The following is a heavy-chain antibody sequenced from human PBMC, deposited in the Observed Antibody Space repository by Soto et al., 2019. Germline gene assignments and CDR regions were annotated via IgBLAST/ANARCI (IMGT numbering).Heavy chain of an antibody. CDR2: ISYDGSNK. J-gene: IGHJ6*02. D-gene: IGHD5-18*01. V-gene: IGHV3-30-3*01. Sequence: PGGSLRLSCAASGFTFSSYAMHWVRQAPGKGLEWVAVISYDGSNKYYADSVKGRFTISRDNSKNTLYLQMNSLRAEDTAVYYCARDSVQTWIQLWQNGMDVWGQGTTVTVSS. CDR1: GFTFSSYA. CDR3: ARDSVQTWIQLWQNGMDV.